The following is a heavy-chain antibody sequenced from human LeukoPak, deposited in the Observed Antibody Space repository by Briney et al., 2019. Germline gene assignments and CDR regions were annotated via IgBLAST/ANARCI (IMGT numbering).Heavy chain of an antibody. Sequence: SETLSLTCAVYGGSFSGYYWSWIRQPPGKGLEWIGEINHSGSTNYNPSLKSRVTISVYTSKNQFSLKLSSVTAADTAVYYCASRYNWNYGWFDPWGQGTLVTVSS. CDR2: INHSGST. CDR3: ASRYNWNYGWFDP. V-gene: IGHV4-34*01. J-gene: IGHJ5*02. CDR1: GGSFSGYY. D-gene: IGHD1-7*01.